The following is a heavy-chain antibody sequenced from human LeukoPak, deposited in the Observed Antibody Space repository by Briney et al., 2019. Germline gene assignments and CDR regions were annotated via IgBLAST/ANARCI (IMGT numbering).Heavy chain of an antibody. D-gene: IGHD3-22*01. CDR2: IYYSGST. V-gene: IGHV4-39*01. Sequence: SETLSLTCTVSGGSISSSNYYWGWIRQPPGKGLEWIGSIYYSGSTYYNPSLKSRVTISVDASKNQFSLKLSSVTAADTAVYYCVRQAYYYDSSAYYSYFDYWGQGTLLTVSS. CDR3: VRQAYYYDSSAYYSYFDY. J-gene: IGHJ4*02. CDR1: GGSISSSNYY.